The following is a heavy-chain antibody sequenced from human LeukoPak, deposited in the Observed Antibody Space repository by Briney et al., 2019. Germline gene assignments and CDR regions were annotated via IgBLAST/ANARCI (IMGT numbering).Heavy chain of an antibody. CDR2: MNPNSGNT. D-gene: IGHD3-22*01. Sequence: GASVKVSCKASGYTFTSYDINWVRQATGQGFEWMGWMNPNSGNTGYAQKFQGRVTMTRHTSISTAYMELSSLRSEDTAVYYCARDRNIDSSGYYYDAFDIWGQGTMVTVSS. CDR3: ARDRNIDSSGYYYDAFDI. CDR1: GYTFTSYD. V-gene: IGHV1-8*01. J-gene: IGHJ3*02.